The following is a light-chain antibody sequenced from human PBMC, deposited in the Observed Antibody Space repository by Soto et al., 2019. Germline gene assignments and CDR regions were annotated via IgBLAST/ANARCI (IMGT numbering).Light chain of an antibody. CDR3: QQRSNWPIT. V-gene: IGKV3-11*01. J-gene: IGKJ5*01. CDR1: QSVSSF. CDR2: DAS. Sequence: EIDLTQSPATLSLSPWERATLSCRASQSVSSFLVWYQQKPGQAPRLLIYDASSRPTDIPARFSGSGSGTDFTLTISSLEPEDFALYYCQQRSNWPITFGQGTRLEIK.